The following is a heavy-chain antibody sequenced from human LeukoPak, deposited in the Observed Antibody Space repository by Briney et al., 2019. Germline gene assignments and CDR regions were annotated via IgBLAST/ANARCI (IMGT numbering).Heavy chain of an antibody. CDR1: GGSISSSSNY. Sequence: SETLSLTCSVSGGSISSSSNYWGWIRQPPGKGLEWIGSIYYSGSTYYNPSLKSRVTISVDTSKNQFSLKLSSVTAADTAVYYCARERYFDWLLPPGWFDPWGQGTLVTVSS. D-gene: IGHD3-9*01. CDR3: ARERYFDWLLPPGWFDP. V-gene: IGHV4-39*07. CDR2: IYYSGST. J-gene: IGHJ5*02.